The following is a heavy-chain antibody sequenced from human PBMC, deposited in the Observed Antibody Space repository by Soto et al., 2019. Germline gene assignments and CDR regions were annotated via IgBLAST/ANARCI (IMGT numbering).Heavy chain of an antibody. Sequence: EVQLVESGGGLVQPGGSLRLSCAASGFTVSSYWMHWVRQAPGKGLVWVSRINSDGSSTTYADSVKGRFTISRDNAKNALYLQMHSLRAEDAAVYYCARVTPPGYGGYFDYWGQGTLVTVSS. D-gene: IGHD4-17*01. J-gene: IGHJ4*02. CDR1: GFTVSSYW. V-gene: IGHV3-74*01. CDR2: INSDGSST. CDR3: ARVTPPGYGGYFDY.